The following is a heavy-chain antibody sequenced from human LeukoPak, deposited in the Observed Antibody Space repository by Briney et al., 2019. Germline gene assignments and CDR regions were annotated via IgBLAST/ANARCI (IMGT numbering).Heavy chain of an antibody. CDR1: GGSISSSSYY. V-gene: IGHV4-39*01. CDR3: ARGQGATVPQVGKNWFDP. Sequence: SETLSLTCTVSGGSISSSSYYWNWIRQPLGKGLEWIGSIYYSGSTNYNPSLKSRVTISVDTSKNQFSLKLSSVTAADTAIYYCARGQGATVPQVGKNWFDPWGQGTRVTVSS. J-gene: IGHJ5*02. D-gene: IGHD1-26*01. CDR2: IYYSGST.